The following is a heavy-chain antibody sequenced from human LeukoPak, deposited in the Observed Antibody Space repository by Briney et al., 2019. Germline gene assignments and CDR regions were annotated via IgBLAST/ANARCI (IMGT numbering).Heavy chain of an antibody. D-gene: IGHD6-19*01. CDR3: ARDSSGWYARNNWFDP. Sequence: PGGSLRLSCAASGFTFSDYYMSWIRQAPGKGLEWVSYISSSGSTIYYADSVKGRFTISRDNAKNSLYLQMNSLRAEDTAVYYCARDSSGWYARNNWFDPWGQGTLVTVSS. V-gene: IGHV3-11*04. CDR2: ISSSGSTI. J-gene: IGHJ5*02. CDR1: GFTFSDYY.